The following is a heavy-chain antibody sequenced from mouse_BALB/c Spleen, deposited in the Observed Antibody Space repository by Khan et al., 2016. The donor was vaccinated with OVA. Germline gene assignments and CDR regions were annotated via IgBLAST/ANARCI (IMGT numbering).Heavy chain of an antibody. J-gene: IGHJ1*01. CDR3: TRRPGCFDV. CDR1: GFAFSSFD. V-gene: IGHV5-12-1*01. Sequence: EVELVESGGGLVKPGGSLKLSCTASGFAFSSFDMSWVRQTPEKRLEWVAYVSSGGDNTYSPDTMKGRFTISSDNAKNTLYLQMSSLMSEDTAIYYCTRRPGCFDVWGAGTTVTVSS. CDR2: VSSGGDNT.